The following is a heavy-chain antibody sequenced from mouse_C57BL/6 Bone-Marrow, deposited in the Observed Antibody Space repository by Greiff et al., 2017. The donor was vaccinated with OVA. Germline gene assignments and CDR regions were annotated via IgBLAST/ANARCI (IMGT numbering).Heavy chain of an antibody. D-gene: IGHD2-1*01. Sequence: DVHLVESGEGLVKPGGSLKLSCAASGFTFSSYAMSWVRQTPEKRLEWVAYISSGGDYIYYADTVKGRFTISRDNARNTLYLQMSSLKSEYTAMYYCTRLLDSMDYWGQGTSVTVSS. CDR2: ISSGGDYI. CDR3: TRLLDSMDY. V-gene: IGHV5-9-1*02. J-gene: IGHJ4*01. CDR1: GFTFSSYA.